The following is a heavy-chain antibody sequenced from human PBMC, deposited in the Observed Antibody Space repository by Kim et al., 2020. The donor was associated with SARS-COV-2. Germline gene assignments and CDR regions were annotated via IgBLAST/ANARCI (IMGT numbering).Heavy chain of an antibody. J-gene: IGHJ6*02. Sequence: GGSLRLSCAASGFTFSSYWMHWVRQAPGKGLVWVSRINSDGSSTSYADSVKGRFTISRDNAKNTLYLQMNSLRAEDTAVYYCARDHKSCSSTSCHADYGMDVWGQGTTVTVSS. CDR2: INSDGSST. D-gene: IGHD2-2*01. V-gene: IGHV3-74*01. CDR1: GFTFSSYW. CDR3: ARDHKSCSSTSCHADYGMDV.